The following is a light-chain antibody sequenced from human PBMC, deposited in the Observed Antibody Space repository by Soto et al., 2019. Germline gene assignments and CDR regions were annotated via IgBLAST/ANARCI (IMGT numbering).Light chain of an antibody. V-gene: IGKV3-11*01. J-gene: IGKJ4*01. CDR1: QSVSSY. Sequence: EIVLTQSPAILSLSPGERATLSCRASQSVSSYLTWYQRKPGQAPSLLIYAASNRATGIPARFSGSGSGTDFTLTISSLEPEDSAVYYCQQRSDWPITSGGGTKVEIK. CDR3: QQRSDWPIT. CDR2: AAS.